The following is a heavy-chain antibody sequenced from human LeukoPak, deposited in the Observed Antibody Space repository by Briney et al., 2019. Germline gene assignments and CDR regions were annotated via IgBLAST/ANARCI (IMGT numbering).Heavy chain of an antibody. CDR2: ISGSSSDI. CDR3: VRKAESTFTGFWFDP. V-gene: IGHV3-21*04. D-gene: IGHD5/OR15-5a*01. Sequence: GGSLRLSCADSEFTFRSYSMHWVRQAPGKGLEWVSSISGSSSDIYYADSVKGRFTVSRDTSKNTLYLQMNSLRAEDTAVYYCVRKAESTFTGFWFDPWGQGTLVTVSS. CDR1: EFTFRSYS. J-gene: IGHJ5*02.